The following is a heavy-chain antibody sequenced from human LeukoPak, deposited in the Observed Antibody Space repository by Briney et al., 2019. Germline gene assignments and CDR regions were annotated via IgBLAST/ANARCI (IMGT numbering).Heavy chain of an antibody. CDR3: ALRLRFLEWLSFDY. J-gene: IGHJ4*02. Sequence: GGSLRLSCAASGFTFSSYAMSWVRQAPGKGLEWVSAISGSGGSTYYADSVKGRFTISRDNSKNTLYLQMNSLRAEDTAVYYCALRLRFLEWLSFDYWGQGTLVTVSS. CDR2: ISGSGGST. CDR1: GFTFSSYA. V-gene: IGHV3-23*01. D-gene: IGHD3-3*01.